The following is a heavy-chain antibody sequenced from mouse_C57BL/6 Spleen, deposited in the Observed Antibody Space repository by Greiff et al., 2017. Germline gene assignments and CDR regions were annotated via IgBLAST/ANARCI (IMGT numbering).Heavy chain of an antibody. CDR3: ARGGRDSSGYDF. CDR1: GFSLTRYG. Sequence: QVQLQQSGPGLVQPSQSLSITCTVSGFSLTRYGVHWIRQSPGKGLEWLGVIWSGGSTDSNAAFISRLSIRKDNSKSQFFYTMNRLQADDTARYYCARGGRDSSGYDFWGQGTTRTVSS. V-gene: IGHV2-2*01. J-gene: IGHJ2*01. D-gene: IGHD3-2*02. CDR2: IWSGGST.